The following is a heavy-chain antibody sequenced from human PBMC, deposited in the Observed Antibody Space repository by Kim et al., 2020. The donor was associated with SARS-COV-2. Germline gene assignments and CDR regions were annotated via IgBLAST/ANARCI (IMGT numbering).Heavy chain of an antibody. CDR2: ISWNSGSI. V-gene: IGHV3-9*01. CDR1: GFTFDDYA. Sequence: GGSLRLSCAVSGFTFDDYAMHWVRQAQGKGLEWVSGISWNSGSIGYADSVKGRFTISRDNAKNSLYLQMNSLRAEDTALYYCAKALINTIILDYWGQGTLVTVSS. D-gene: IGHD3-10*01. CDR3: AKALINTIILDY. J-gene: IGHJ4*02.